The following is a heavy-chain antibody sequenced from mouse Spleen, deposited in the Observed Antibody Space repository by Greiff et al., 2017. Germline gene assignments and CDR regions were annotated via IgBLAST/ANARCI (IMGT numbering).Heavy chain of an antibody. CDR1: GFTFSDYG. CDR3: ARPYYYGSPYYYAMDY. D-gene: IGHD1-1*01. CDR2: ISSGSSTI. Sequence: EVKLMESGGGLVKPGGSLKLSCAASGFTFSDYGMHWVRQAPEKGLEWVAYISSGSSTIYYADTVKGRFTISRDNAKNTLFLQMTSLRSEDTAMYYCARPYYYGSPYYYAMDYWGQGTSVTVSS. J-gene: IGHJ4*01. V-gene: IGHV5-17*01.